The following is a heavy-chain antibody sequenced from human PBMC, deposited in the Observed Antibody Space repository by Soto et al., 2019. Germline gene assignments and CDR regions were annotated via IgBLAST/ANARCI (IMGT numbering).Heavy chain of an antibody. CDR2: ISGSGLNT. D-gene: IGHD3-10*01. V-gene: IGHV3-23*01. CDR1: GFTFSSYG. Sequence: GGSLRLSCAASGFTFSSYGMSRVRQAPGKGLEWVSAISGSGLNTYYADSVKGRFTISRDNAKNSLYLQMNSLRAEDTAVYYCARTYGTGSLNWFDPWGQGTLVTVSS. J-gene: IGHJ5*02. CDR3: ARTYGTGSLNWFDP.